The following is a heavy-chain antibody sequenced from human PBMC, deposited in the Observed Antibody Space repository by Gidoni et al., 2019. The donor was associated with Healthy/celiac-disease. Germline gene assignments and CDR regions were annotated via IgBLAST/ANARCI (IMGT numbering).Heavy chain of an antibody. Sequence: EVQLLESGGGLVQPGGSLRLSCAASGFTFSSYAMSWVRQAPGKGLELGSAISGRGCSTYYADSVKGRFNNSRDNSKNTLYLQMNSLRAEDTAVYYCAKDGWFGELLPMNWFDPWGQGTLVTVSS. CDR3: AKDGWFGELLPMNWFDP. V-gene: IGHV3-23*01. J-gene: IGHJ5*02. D-gene: IGHD3-10*01. CDR1: GFTFSSYA. CDR2: ISGRGCST.